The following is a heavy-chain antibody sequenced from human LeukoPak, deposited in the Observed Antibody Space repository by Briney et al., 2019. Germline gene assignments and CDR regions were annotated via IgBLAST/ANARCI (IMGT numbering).Heavy chain of an antibody. V-gene: IGHV3-23*01. D-gene: IGHD3-22*01. J-gene: IGHJ4*02. CDR3: ALSRSGYDSSGYSLDY. CDR2: ISGSGGST. CDR1: GFTFGSYA. Sequence: GGSLRLSCAASGFTFGSYAMSWVRQAPGKGLEWVSAISGSGGSTYYADSVKGRFTISRDNSKNTLYLQMNSLRAEDTAVYYCALSRSGYDSSGYSLDYWGQGTLVTVSS.